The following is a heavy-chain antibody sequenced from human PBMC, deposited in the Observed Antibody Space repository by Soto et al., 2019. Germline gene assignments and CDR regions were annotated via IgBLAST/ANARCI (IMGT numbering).Heavy chain of an antibody. Sequence: SETLSLTCAVYGGSFSGYYWSWIRQPPGKGLEWIGEINHSGSTNYNPSLKSRVTISVDTSKNQFSLKLSSVTAADTAVYYCARSRRAARYRFDYWGQGTLVTVSS. CDR3: ARSRRAARYRFDY. CDR1: GGSFSGYY. CDR2: INHSGST. V-gene: IGHV4-34*01. J-gene: IGHJ4*02. D-gene: IGHD3-16*02.